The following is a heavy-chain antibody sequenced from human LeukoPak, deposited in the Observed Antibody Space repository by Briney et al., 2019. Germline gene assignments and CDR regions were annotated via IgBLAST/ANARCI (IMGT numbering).Heavy chain of an antibody. CDR3: AKDHSRYSSSWYYFDY. Sequence: PGGSLRLSCAASGFTFSGYTMDWVRQAPGKGLEWVSSISSSSNYIYYADSVKGRFTISRDNSKNTLYLQMNSLRAEDTAVYYCAKDHSRYSSSWYYFDYWGQGTLVTVSS. CDR1: GFTFSGYT. D-gene: IGHD6-13*01. J-gene: IGHJ4*02. CDR2: ISSSSNYI. V-gene: IGHV3-21*01.